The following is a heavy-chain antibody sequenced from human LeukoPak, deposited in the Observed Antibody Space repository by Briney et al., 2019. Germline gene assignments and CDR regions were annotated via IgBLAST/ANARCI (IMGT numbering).Heavy chain of an antibody. D-gene: IGHD3-22*01. J-gene: IGHJ3*02. V-gene: IGHV4-59*01. CDR2: IYYSGST. CDR1: GGSISSYY. CDR3: ARDLDYYDSSGSDAFDI. Sequence: SETLSLTCTVSGGSISSYYWSWIRQPPGKGLEWIGYIYYSGSTNYNPSLKSRVTISVDTSKNQFSLKLSSVTAADTAVYYCARDLDYYDSSGSDAFDIWGQGTMVTVSS.